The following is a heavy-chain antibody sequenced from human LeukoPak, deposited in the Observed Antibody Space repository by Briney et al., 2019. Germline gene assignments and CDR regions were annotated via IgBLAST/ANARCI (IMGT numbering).Heavy chain of an antibody. D-gene: IGHD6-6*01. CDR3: ARYQYSGHWNSSLDI. J-gene: IGHJ3*02. V-gene: IGHV3-48*02. CDR2: IISSISVI. Sequence: QRGALLLLSGASSGFTFSNYSMNGGRPAPGEGVEGASYIISSISVIYYAYSVKGLFTPSTDNAKNSLYLQMHSMRDEDTAVYYCARYQYSGHWNSSLDIWGRGTMVTVSA. CDR1: GFTFSNYS.